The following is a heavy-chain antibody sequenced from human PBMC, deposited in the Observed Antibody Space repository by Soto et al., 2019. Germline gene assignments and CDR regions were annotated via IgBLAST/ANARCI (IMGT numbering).Heavy chain of an antibody. Sequence: ASVKVSCKASGYTFTSYAMHWVRQAPGQRLEWMGWINAGNGNTKYSQKFQGRVTITRDTSASTAYMELSSLRSEDTAVYYCAGYSSSWYENWFDPWGQGTLVTVSS. D-gene: IGHD6-13*01. J-gene: IGHJ5*02. CDR1: GYTFTSYA. V-gene: IGHV1-3*01. CDR2: INAGNGNT. CDR3: AGYSSSWYENWFDP.